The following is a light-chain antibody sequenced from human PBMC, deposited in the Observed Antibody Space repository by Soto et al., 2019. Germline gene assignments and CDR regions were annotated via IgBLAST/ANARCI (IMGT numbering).Light chain of an antibody. CDR3: QQYNKTSNPGT. CDR2: DAS. V-gene: IGKV1-5*01. CDR1: QGISSL. J-gene: IGKJ1*01. Sequence: DRVNIACRASQGISSLIAGDQQNPGKAPKLLVYDASTLQSGVASRFSGSGSGTEVTLIISGLQPDDSATYYCQQYNKTSNPGTFGQGTKVEIK.